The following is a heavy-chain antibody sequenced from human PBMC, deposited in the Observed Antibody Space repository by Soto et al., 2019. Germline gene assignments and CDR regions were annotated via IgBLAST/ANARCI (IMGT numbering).Heavy chain of an antibody. J-gene: IGHJ4*02. V-gene: IGHV4-34*01. CDR3: ASGVAVPNFDD. CDR1: GGTFLGYY. CDR2: INHSGST. Sequence: SETLSLTCAVYGGTFLGYYWSWIRQPPGKGLEWIGEINHSGSTNYNPSLKSRVTISVDTSKNQFSLKLSSVTAADTAVYYCASGVAVPNFDDWGQGTLVTVSS. D-gene: IGHD6-19*01.